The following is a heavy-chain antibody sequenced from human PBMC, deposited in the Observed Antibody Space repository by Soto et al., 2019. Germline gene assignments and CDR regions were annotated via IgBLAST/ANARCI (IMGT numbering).Heavy chain of an antibody. V-gene: IGHV6-1*01. D-gene: IGHD6-19*01. CDR1: GVSVSSNSAA. CDR3: ARGKSGIAVALFEY. Sequence: PSQTLSLTCAISGVSVSSNSAAWNWIRQSPSRGLEWLGRTYYRSKWYNDSAVSVRSRITINPDTSKNQISLQLNSVTPEDTAVYYCARGKSGIAVALFEYWGQGILVTVSS. CDR2: TYYRSKWYN. J-gene: IGHJ4*02.